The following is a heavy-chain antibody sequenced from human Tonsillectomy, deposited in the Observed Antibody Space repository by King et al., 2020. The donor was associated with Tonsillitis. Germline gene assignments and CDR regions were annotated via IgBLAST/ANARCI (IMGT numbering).Heavy chain of an antibody. CDR3: AREDNYYFDY. J-gene: IGHJ4*02. V-gene: IGHV4-59*01. CDR2: SYSSGST. D-gene: IGHD1-1*01. CDR1: GGSISSYY. Sequence: VQLQESGPGLVKPSETLSLTCTVSGGSISSYYWSWIRQPPGKGLEWIGYSYSSGSTNYNPSLKSRVTISVDTSKNQFSLKLSSVTAADTAVYYCAREDNYYFDYWGQGTLVTVSS.